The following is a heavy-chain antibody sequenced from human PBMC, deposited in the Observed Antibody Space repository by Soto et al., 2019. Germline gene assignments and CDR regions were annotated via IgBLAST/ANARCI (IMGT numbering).Heavy chain of an antibody. Sequence: KTSETLSLTCTVSGGSISSYYWSWIRQPPGKGLEWIGYIYYSGSTNYNPSLKSRVTISVDTSKNQFSLKLSSVTAADTAVYYCAREAPDYYDSSGYNPRYFQHWGQGTRVTVS. CDR2: IYYSGST. D-gene: IGHD3-22*01. V-gene: IGHV4-59*01. J-gene: IGHJ1*01. CDR1: GGSISSYY. CDR3: AREAPDYYDSSGYNPRYFQH.